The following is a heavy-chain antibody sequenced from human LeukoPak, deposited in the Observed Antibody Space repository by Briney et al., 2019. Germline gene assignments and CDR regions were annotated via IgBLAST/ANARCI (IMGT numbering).Heavy chain of an antibody. CDR3: ARGSYSSSWPFDY. CDR1: GFTFSSYG. J-gene: IGHJ4*02. Sequence: GGSLRLSCAASGFTFSSYGMHWVRQAPGKGLEWVAVIWYDGSNKYYADSVKGRFTISRDNSKNTLYLQMNSLRAEDTAVYYCARGSYSSSWPFDYWGQGTLVTVSS. V-gene: IGHV3-33*01. D-gene: IGHD6-13*01. CDR2: IWYDGSNK.